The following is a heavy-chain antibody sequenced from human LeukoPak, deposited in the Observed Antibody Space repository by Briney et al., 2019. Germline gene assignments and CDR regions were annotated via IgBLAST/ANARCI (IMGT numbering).Heavy chain of an antibody. J-gene: IGHJ3*02. Sequence: GGSLRLSCAASGFTCSSSWMSWVRQAPGKGLEWVANIKQDGSEKYYVDSVKGRFTISRDNAKNSLYLQMNSLRAEDTAVYYCARVASGTFYDAYDIWGQGTRVTVSS. V-gene: IGHV3-7*01. D-gene: IGHD1-26*01. CDR1: GFTCSSSW. CDR2: IKQDGSEK. CDR3: ARVASGTFYDAYDI.